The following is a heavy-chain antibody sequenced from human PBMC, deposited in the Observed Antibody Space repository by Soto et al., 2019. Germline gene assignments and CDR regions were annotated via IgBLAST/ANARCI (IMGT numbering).Heavy chain of an antibody. CDR2: ISSSSSYI. Sequence: GGSLRLSCAASGFTFSSYSMNWVRQAPGKGLEWVSSISSSSSYIYYADSVKGRFTISRDNAKNSLFLQMNSLRAEDTAVYYCAKDESQTISGSYLSSWDQASLVTV. CDR3: AKDESQTISGSYLSS. V-gene: IGHV3-21*01. J-gene: IGHJ5*02. D-gene: IGHD1-26*01. CDR1: GFTFSSYS.